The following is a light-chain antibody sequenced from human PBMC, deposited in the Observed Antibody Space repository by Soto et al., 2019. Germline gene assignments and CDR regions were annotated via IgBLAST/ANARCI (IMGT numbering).Light chain of an antibody. CDR1: QNIRSR. V-gene: IGKV1-5*01. Sequence: DIQMTQSPSTLSASVGDKVTVTCRASQNIRSRLAWYQQKPGKAPNLLISDASSLESRVPSRFSGSGSGTEFPLTISSLQPDDVATYYCQQYNSYSPFTFGPGTKVDIK. CDR2: DAS. CDR3: QQYNSYSPFT. J-gene: IGKJ3*01.